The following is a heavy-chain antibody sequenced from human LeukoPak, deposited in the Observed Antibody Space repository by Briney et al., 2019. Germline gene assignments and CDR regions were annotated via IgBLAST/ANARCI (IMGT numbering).Heavy chain of an antibody. CDR2: INPSGGST. Sequence: ASVKVSYKASGYTFTSYYMHWVRQAPGQGLEWMGIINPSGGSTSYAQKFQGRVTMTRDTSTSTVYMELSSLRSEDTAVYYCARDSAVVTAMPRYFDYWGQGTLVTVSS. J-gene: IGHJ4*02. CDR3: ARDSAVVTAMPRYFDY. D-gene: IGHD2-21*02. CDR1: GYTFTSYY. V-gene: IGHV1-46*01.